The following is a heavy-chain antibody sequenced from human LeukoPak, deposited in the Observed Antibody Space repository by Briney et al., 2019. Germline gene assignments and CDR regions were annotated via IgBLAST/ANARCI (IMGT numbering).Heavy chain of an antibody. CDR3: ARDSDYYDRSGCKY. Sequence: GGSLRLSCAASGFTFRSFAMHGVRQAPGKGLDWVAVISYDGSKKYYADSVKGRFTISRDNSKNTLYLQMNSLRAEDTAVYYCARDSDYYDRSGCKYWGQGTLVTVSS. CDR2: ISYDGSKK. CDR1: GFTFRSFA. J-gene: IGHJ4*02. D-gene: IGHD3-22*01. V-gene: IGHV3-30*01.